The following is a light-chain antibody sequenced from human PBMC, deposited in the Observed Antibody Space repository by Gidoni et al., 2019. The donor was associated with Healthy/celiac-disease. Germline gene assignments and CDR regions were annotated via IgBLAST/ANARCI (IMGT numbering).Light chain of an antibody. Sequence: DLQMNQSPSTLSASVGDRVTITCRASQSISSWLAWYQQQPGKAPKLLIYKASSLESGVPPRFISSGSCTEFILTISSRQPDDFSTYYCQQYNSYSGYTFGQGTKLEIK. J-gene: IGKJ2*01. V-gene: IGKV1-5*03. CDR3: QQYNSYSGYT. CDR2: KAS. CDR1: QSISSW.